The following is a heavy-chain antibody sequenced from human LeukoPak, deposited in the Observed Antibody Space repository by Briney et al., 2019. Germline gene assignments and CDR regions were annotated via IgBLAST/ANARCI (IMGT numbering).Heavy chain of an antibody. CDR2: INHSGST. J-gene: IGHJ5*02. CDR3: ARGGRGEPTARRFKPGNWFDP. D-gene: IGHD3-10*01. Sequence: PSETLSLTCAVYGGSFSGHFWIWLRQPPGKGLEWLGEINHSGSTNYNPSLKSRVTISVDTSKNQFSLKLKSVTAADTAVYYCARGGRGEPTARRFKPGNWFDPWGQGTLVTVFS. CDR1: GGSFSGHF. V-gene: IGHV4-34*01.